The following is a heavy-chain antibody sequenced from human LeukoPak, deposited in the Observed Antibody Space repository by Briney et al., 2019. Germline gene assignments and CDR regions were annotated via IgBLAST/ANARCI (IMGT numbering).Heavy chain of an antibody. CDR1: GYTFTGYY. CDR2: INPNSGGT. V-gene: IGHV1-2*02. Sequence: ASVKVSCKASGYTFTGYYMHWVRQAPGQGLEWMGWINPNSGGTNYAQKFQGRVTMTRDTSISTAYMELSRLRSDDTAVYYCARDAVAGSGGYYYYYMDVWGKGTTVTVSS. J-gene: IGHJ6*03. D-gene: IGHD6-19*01. CDR3: ARDAVAGSGGYYYYYMDV.